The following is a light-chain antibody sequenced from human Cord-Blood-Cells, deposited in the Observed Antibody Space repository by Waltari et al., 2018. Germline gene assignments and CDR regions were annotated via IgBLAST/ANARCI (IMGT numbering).Light chain of an antibody. V-gene: IGLV2-14*01. J-gene: IGLJ3*02. Sequence: QSALTQPASVSGSPGQSITISCTGTSSDSGGSNYVPWYQQHPGKATKLMLYDVSNRPSGVSNRFSGSKSGNTASLTISGLQAEDEADYYCSSYTSSSTWVFGGGTKLTVL. CDR3: SSYTSSSTWV. CDR2: DVS. CDR1: SSDSGGSNY.